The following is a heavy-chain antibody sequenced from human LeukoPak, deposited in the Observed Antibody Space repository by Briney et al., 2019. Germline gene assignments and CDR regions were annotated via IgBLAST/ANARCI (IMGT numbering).Heavy chain of an antibody. Sequence: GGSLRLSCTVSGFTFGTYAMSWVRQDPGKGLEWVSGITGSGSDTYYADSVKGRFTISRDNSKNTLYLQMNSLRAEDTALYYCARQWLGGYWGQGTLVIVSS. CDR3: ARQWLGGY. D-gene: IGHD6-19*01. V-gene: IGHV3-23*01. CDR2: ITGSGSDT. J-gene: IGHJ4*02. CDR1: GFTFGTYA.